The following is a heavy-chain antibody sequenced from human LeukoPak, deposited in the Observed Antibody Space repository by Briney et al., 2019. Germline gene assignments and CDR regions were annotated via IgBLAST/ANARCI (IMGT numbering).Heavy chain of an antibody. D-gene: IGHD3-10*01. V-gene: IGHV3-30*14. CDR3: ATLTLYYGSGSYFDY. Sequence: GRSLRLSCAASGFTFSSYAMHWVRQAPGKGLEWVAFIRYVGSNKYYADSVKGRFTISRDNSKNTLFLQMNSLRAEDTALYYCATLTLYYGSGSYFDYWGQGTLVAVSS. J-gene: IGHJ4*02. CDR1: GFTFSSYA. CDR2: IRYVGSNK.